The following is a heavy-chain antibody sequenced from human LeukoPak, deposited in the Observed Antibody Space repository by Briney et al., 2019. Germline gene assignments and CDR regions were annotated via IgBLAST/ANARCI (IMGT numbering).Heavy chain of an antibody. CDR2: INPNNGGT. Sequence: ASVKVSCKASGYTFTDYYIHWVRQAPGQGLEWMGWINPNNGGTNYAQKFQGRVTITRDTSISTAYMELSRLRSDDTAVYYCARGNNYFDYWGQGTLVTVSS. CDR1: GYTFTDYY. CDR3: ARGNNYFDY. V-gene: IGHV1-2*02. J-gene: IGHJ4*02.